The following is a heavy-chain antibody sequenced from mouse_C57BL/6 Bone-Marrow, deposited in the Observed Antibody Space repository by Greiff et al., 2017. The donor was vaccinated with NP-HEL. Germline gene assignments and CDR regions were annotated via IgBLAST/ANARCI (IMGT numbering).Heavy chain of an antibody. D-gene: IGHD1-1*01. CDR1: GYTFTSYW. V-gene: IGHV1-69*01. CDR2: IDPSDSYT. J-gene: IGHJ1*03. CDR3: ARESSAYYYGSSWYFDV. Sequence: QVQLQQPGAELVMPGASVKLSCKASGYTFTSYWMHWVKQRPGQGLEWIGEIDPSDSYTNYNQKFKGKSTLTVDKSSSTAYMQLSSLTSEDSAVYYCARESSAYYYGSSWYFDVWGTGTTVTVSS.